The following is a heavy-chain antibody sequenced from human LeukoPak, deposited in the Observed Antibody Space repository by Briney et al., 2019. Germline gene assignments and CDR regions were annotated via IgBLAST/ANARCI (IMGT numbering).Heavy chain of an antibody. CDR1: GFTFSSYW. CDR3: SNYYGSGSYWGGEYFQH. V-gene: IGHV3-7*01. D-gene: IGHD3-10*01. CDR2: IKQDGSEK. J-gene: IGHJ1*01. Sequence: PGGSLRLSCAASGFTFSSYWMSWVRQAPGKGLEWVANIKQDGSEKYYVDSVKGRFTISRDNAKNSLYLQMNSLRAEDTAVYYCSNYYGSGSYWGGEYFQHWGQGTLVTVSS.